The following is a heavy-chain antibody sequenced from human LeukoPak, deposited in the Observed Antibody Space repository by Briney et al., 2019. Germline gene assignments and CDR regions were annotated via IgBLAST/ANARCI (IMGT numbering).Heavy chain of an antibody. V-gene: IGHV1-69*05. CDR1: GGTFSSYA. J-gene: IGHJ6*03. CDR3: ARGRRGLRRYYYYYMDV. D-gene: IGHD1-26*01. Sequence: SVKVSCKASGGTFSSYAISWVRQAPGQGLEWMGRIIPIFGTANYAQKFQGRVTITTDESTSTAYMELSSLRSEDTAVYYCARGRRGLRRYYYYYMDVWGKGTTATVSS. CDR2: IIPIFGTA.